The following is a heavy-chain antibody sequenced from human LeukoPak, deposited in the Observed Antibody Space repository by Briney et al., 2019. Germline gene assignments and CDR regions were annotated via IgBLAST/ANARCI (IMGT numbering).Heavy chain of an antibody. V-gene: IGHV3-15*01. CDR3: TTALLAPPYFDY. D-gene: IGHD3-3*02. CDR2: IKSKTDGGTT. CDR1: GFNFNNAW. J-gene: IGHJ4*02. Sequence: GGSLRLSCAASGFNFNNAWMSWVRQAPGKGLEWVGRIKSKTDGGTTDYAAPVKGRFTISRDDSKNTLYLQMNSLKTEDTAVYYCTTALLAPPYFDYWGQGTLVTVSS.